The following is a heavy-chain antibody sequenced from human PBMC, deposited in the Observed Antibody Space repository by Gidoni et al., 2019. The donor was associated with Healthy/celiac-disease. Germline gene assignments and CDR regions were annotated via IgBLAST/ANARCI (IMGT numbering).Heavy chain of an antibody. Sequence: QVQLQPWGAGLLTPSETLSLTCAVYGGSFSGYYWSWIRQPPGKGLEWIGEINHSGSTNYNPSLKSRVTISVDTSKNQFSLKLSSVTAADTAVYYCARGYRIRVRGTNWFDPWGQGTLVTVSS. D-gene: IGHD3-10*01. CDR3: ARGYRIRVRGTNWFDP. J-gene: IGHJ5*02. V-gene: IGHV4-34*01. CDR1: GGSFSGYY. CDR2: INHSGST.